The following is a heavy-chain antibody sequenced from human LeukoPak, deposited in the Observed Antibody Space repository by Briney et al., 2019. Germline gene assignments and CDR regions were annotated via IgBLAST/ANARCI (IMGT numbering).Heavy chain of an antibody. Sequence: GGSPRLSPAASGFTLEDYAIHRVRQAPGPRLKWGSGITWNSGDIGYADSVKGRFTISRDNAKNSLYLQMNSLRAEDTALYYGAKDTCGSTSCSNDYWGQGTLVTVSS. CDR1: GFTLEDYA. CDR3: AKDTCGSTSCSNDY. D-gene: IGHD2-2*01. J-gene: IGHJ4*02. CDR2: ITWNSGDI. V-gene: IGHV3-9*01.